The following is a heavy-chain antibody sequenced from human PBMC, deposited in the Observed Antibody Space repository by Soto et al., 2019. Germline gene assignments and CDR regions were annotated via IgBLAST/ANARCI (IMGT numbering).Heavy chain of an antibody. Sequence: PGGSLRLSCAASGFTFSDYYMSWIRQAPGKGLEWVSYISSSSSYTNYADSVKGRFTISRDNAKNSLYLQMNSLRAEDTAVYYCARVSEDYYDSSGYYYFDYWGQGTLVTVSS. D-gene: IGHD3-22*01. CDR3: ARVSEDYYDSSGYYYFDY. V-gene: IGHV3-11*06. CDR2: ISSSSSYT. J-gene: IGHJ4*02. CDR1: GFTFSDYY.